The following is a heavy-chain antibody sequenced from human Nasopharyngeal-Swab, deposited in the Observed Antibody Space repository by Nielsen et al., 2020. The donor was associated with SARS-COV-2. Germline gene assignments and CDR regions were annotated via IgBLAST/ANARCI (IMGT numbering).Heavy chain of an antibody. D-gene: IGHD4-17*01. V-gene: IGHV3-23*01. J-gene: IGHJ4*02. CDR2: ITGNGDTT. CDR1: GFTFSSYS. CDR3: ARDAPAHYGAFY. Sequence: GESLKISCAASGFTFSSYSMSWRRQAPGKGLEWVSTITGNGDTTYYADSAKGRFPISRDSSKNTLYLQMDSLRGEDTAVYYCARDAPAHYGAFYWGRGTLVTVSS.